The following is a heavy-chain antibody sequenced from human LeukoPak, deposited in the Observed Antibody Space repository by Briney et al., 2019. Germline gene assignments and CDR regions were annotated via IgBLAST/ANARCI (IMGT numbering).Heavy chain of an antibody. CDR2: TYYRSKWYN. D-gene: IGHD3-16*01. V-gene: IGHV6-1*01. CDR1: GDSVSSNSAA. Sequence: SQTLTLTCAVSGDSVSSNSAAWNWIRQSPLRGLEWLGRTYYRSKWYNDYAVSVKSRITINPDTSKNQFSLQLNSVTPEDTAVYYCARGEMATKMWGELYFDYWGQGTLVTVSS. J-gene: IGHJ4*02. CDR3: ARGEMATKMWGELYFDY.